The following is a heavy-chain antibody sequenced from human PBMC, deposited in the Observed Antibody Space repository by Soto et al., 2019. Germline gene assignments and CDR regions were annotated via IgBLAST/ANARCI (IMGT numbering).Heavy chain of an antibody. CDR3: AKEKPSVALGGYFDN. J-gene: IGHJ4*02. V-gene: IGHV3-30*18. Sequence: PGGDLRPSCAASGFTFSCYGVQWVHQAPGKGLEWVADISYDGSNKYYADSVKGRFPISRDNTKNTLYLQMNSLRAEDTAVYNNAKEKPSVALGGYFDNWGQGALVTVAS. CDR1: GFTFSCYG. CDR2: ISYDGSNK. D-gene: IGHD3-16*01.